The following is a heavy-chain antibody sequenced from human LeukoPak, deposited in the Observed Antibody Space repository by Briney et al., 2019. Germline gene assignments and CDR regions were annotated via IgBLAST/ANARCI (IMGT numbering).Heavy chain of an antibody. Sequence: GGSLRLSCAASGFTFSSYSMNWVRQAPGKGLEWVSSISSSSSYIYYADSVKGRFTISRGNAKNSLYLQMNSLRAEDTAVYYCARGSSVYCSSTSCYDGFSSWFDPWGQGTLVTVSS. CDR1: GFTFSSYS. J-gene: IGHJ5*02. CDR3: ARGSSVYCSSTSCYDGFSSWFDP. V-gene: IGHV3-21*01. CDR2: ISSSSSYI. D-gene: IGHD2-2*01.